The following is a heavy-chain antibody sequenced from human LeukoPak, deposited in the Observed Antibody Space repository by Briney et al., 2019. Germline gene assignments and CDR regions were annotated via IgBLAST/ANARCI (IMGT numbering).Heavy chain of an antibody. J-gene: IGHJ5*02. V-gene: IGHV4-59*01. CDR1: GGSISSYY. Sequence: SETLSLTCTVSGGSISSYYWSWIRQPPGKGLGWIGYIYYSGSTNYNPSLKSRVTISVDTSKNQFSLKLSSVTAADTAVYYCARCARITMVRGVIGWFDPWGQGTLVTVSS. CDR3: ARCARITMVRGVIGWFDP. D-gene: IGHD3-10*01. CDR2: IYYSGST.